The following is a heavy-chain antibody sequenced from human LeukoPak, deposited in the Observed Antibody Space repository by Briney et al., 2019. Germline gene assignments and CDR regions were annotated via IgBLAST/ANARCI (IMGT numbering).Heavy chain of an antibody. D-gene: IGHD3-10*02. CDR2: ISSSGSTI. J-gene: IGHJ6*04. V-gene: IGHV3-48*03. CDR3: AELGITMIGGV. CDR1: GFTFSSYE. Sequence: GGSLRLSCAASGFTFSSYEMNWVRQAPGKGLEWVSYISSSGSTIYYADSVTGRFTISRDNAKNSLYLQMNSLRAEDTAVYYCAELGITMIGGVWGKGTTVTISS.